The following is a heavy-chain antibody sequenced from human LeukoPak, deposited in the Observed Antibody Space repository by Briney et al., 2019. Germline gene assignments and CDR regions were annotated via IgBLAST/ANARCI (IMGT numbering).Heavy chain of an antibody. Sequence: SETLSLTCTVSGGSITSSTYYWGWIRQPPGKGLEWIGSIYYTGSTYYNPSLKSRVTISIDTSKNQFSLNLTSVTAADTAVYYCATIKRGNIFGYFDFWGQGIPVTVSS. CDR1: GGSITSSTYY. V-gene: IGHV4-39*07. CDR3: ATIKRGNIFGYFDF. J-gene: IGHJ4*02. D-gene: IGHD5-18*01. CDR2: IYYTGST.